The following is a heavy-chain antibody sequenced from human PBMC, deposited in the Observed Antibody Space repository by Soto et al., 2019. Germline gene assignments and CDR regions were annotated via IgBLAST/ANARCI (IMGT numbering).Heavy chain of an antibody. Sequence: PSATLSLTCTVSGGSISSSSYYWGWIRQPPGKGLEWIGSIYYGGSTYYNPSLKSRVTISVDTSKNQFSLKLSSVTAADTAVYYCARLVAVAGTTKVFYFDYWGQGTLVTVSS. CDR3: ARLVAVAGTTKVFYFDY. CDR2: IYYGGST. CDR1: GGSISSSSYY. J-gene: IGHJ4*02. V-gene: IGHV4-39*01. D-gene: IGHD6-19*01.